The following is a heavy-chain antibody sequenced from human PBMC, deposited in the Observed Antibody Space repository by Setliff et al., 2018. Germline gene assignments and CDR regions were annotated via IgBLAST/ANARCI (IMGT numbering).Heavy chain of an antibody. D-gene: IGHD3-16*02. Sequence: PGGSLRLSCAASGFTFSNYRMHWVRQAPGKGLEWVAVIWHDGGNKYHADSVKGRFTISRDNSKNTLYLQMNSLRPEDTAVYYCARDTPYDYTWKTYRYPDYWGRGTLVTVSS. J-gene: IGHJ4*02. V-gene: IGHV3-33*08. CDR2: IWHDGGNK. CDR3: ARDTPYDYTWKTYRYPDY. CDR1: GFTFSNYR.